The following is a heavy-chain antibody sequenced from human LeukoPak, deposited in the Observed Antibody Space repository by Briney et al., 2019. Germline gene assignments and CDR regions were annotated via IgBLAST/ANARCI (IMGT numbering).Heavy chain of an antibody. J-gene: IGHJ6*03. V-gene: IGHV4-4*07. CDR3: AREKPYYDILTALSSSRRGEKTDYYYYLDV. D-gene: IGHD3-9*01. CDR1: GGSMNSHY. CDR2: MYINGTS. Sequence: SETLSLTCTVSGGSMNSHYWSWIRQPAGKGLEWIGRMYINGTSNYNSSLKSRLTMSVDTSKNQFSLRLSSVTAADTAVYYCAREKPYYDILTALSSSRRGEKTDYYYYLDVWGKGATVTISS.